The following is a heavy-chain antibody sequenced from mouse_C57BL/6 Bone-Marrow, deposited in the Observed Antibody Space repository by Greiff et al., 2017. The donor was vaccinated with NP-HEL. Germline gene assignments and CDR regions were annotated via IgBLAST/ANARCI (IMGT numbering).Heavy chain of an antibody. V-gene: IGHV1-81*01. CDR3: ARGGPMDY. CDR1: GYTFTSYG. CDR2: IYPSSGNT. J-gene: IGHJ4*01. Sequence: QVQLKQSGAELARPGASVKLSCKASGYTFTSYGISWVKQRTGQGLEWIGEIYPSSGNTYYNEKFKGKATLTADKSSSTAYMELRSLTSEDSAVYFCARGGPMDYWGQGTSVTVSS.